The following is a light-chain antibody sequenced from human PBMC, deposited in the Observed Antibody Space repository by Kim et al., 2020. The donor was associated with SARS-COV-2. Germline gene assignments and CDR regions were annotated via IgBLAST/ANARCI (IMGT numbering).Light chain of an antibody. V-gene: IGKV3-11*01. CDR3: QQRTIRIT. Sequence: SLAPGETATLSCRASQTVSNHLAWYQQKPGQAPRLLIYGASNRATGIPARFSGSGSGTDFTLTISSLEPEDFAVYYCQQRTIRITFGQGPRLEIK. CDR1: QTVSNH. J-gene: IGKJ5*01. CDR2: GAS.